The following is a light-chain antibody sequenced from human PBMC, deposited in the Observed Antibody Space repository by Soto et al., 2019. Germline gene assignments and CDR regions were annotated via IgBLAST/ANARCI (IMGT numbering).Light chain of an antibody. V-gene: IGLV2-14*03. CDR1: SSDVGGYDY. CDR2: AVS. J-gene: IGLJ1*01. Sequence: QPVLTQPASVSGSPGQSITISCTGTSSDVGGYDYVSWYQQHPGKAPKLMIYAVSSRPSGVSNRFSGSKSGNTASLTISGLQTEDEADYYCTSYTSSTTYVFGTGTKVTVL. CDR3: TSYTSSTTYV.